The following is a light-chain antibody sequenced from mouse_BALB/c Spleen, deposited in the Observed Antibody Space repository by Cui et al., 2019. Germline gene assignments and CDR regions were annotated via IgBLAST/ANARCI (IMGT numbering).Light chain of an antibody. Sequence: NIMMTHPPSPLPVPAGEKVTTSCKSSQSVTYSSNQKNFLAWYQQKAGPSPKLLIYGASTGEAGVPERFAGSGSGTDFTLTISSVQAEDLAVYCCHQYLSSFTFGSGTKLEIK. J-gene: IGKJ4*01. V-gene: IGKV8-27*01. CDR2: GAS. CDR1: QSVTYSSNQKNF. CDR3: HQYLSSFT.